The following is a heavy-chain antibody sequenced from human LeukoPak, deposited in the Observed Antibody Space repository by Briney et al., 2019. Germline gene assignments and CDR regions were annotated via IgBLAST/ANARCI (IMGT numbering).Heavy chain of an antibody. CDR2: VIPIFGTA. CDR1: GGTFSSYA. Sequence: SVKVSCKASGGTFSSYAISWVRQAPGQGLEWMGGVIPIFGTANYAQKFQGRVTITADESTSTAYMELSSLGSEDTAVYYCARVSYDSSGYYYYYYYGMDVWGQGTRSPSP. V-gene: IGHV1-69*13. CDR3: ARVSYDSSGYYYYYYYGMDV. J-gene: IGHJ6*02. D-gene: IGHD3-22*01.